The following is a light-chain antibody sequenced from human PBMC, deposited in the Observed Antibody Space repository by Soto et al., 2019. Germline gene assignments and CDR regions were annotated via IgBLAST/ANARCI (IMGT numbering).Light chain of an antibody. CDR3: QKYHSVPPT. J-gene: IGKJ1*01. Sequence: DIQLTQSPSSLSASVGDRVAITCRASQGISKFVAWYHQKPGKVPKLLIYAASTLQSGVPSRFSGSGSGTEFTLSISSLQPEDVGTFYCQKYHSVPPTFGHGTRVEIK. CDR2: AAS. CDR1: QGISKF. V-gene: IGKV1-27*01.